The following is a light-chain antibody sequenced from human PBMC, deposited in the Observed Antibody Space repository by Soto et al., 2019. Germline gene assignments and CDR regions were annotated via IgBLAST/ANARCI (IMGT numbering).Light chain of an antibody. CDR3: QQYNNRTA. CDR1: QSLDNK. CDR2: AVS. V-gene: IGKV3-15*01. J-gene: IGKJ3*01. Sequence: IVMTQSPATLSVSPGERATLSCRASQSLDNKLAWYPQKPGQAPRLLIYAVSTRATGIPARFSGSGSGTDFTLTISSLQSEDFAVYYCQQYNNRTAFGPGTKVNIK.